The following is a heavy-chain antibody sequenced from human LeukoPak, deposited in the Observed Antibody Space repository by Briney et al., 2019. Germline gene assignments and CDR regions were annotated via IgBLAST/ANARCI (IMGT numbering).Heavy chain of an antibody. D-gene: IGHD6-19*01. CDR3: ARVGSGGAWFDF. J-gene: IGHJ4*02. CDR1: GGSFSGYY. Sequence: SETLSLTCAVYGGSFSGYYWSWIRQPPGKGLEWIGEINHSGSTNYNPSLKSRVTISVDTSKNQFSLKLTSVTAADTAVYHCARVGSGGAWFDFWGQGTLVSVSS. V-gene: IGHV4-34*01. CDR2: INHSGST.